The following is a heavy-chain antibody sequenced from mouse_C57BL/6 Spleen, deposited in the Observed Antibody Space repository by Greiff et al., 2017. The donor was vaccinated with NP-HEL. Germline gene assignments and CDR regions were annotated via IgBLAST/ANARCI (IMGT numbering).Heavy chain of an antibody. D-gene: IGHD2-4*01. CDR2: INPYNGGT. CDR3: ARGGYDYDVGAMDY. Sequence: DVQLQESGPVLVKPGASVKMSCKASGYTFTDYYMNWVKQSHGKSLEWIGVINPYNGGTSYNQKFKGKATLTVDKSPSTAYMELNSLTSEDSAVYYCARGGYDYDVGAMDYWGQGTSVTVSS. CDR1: GYTFTDYY. V-gene: IGHV1-19*01. J-gene: IGHJ4*01.